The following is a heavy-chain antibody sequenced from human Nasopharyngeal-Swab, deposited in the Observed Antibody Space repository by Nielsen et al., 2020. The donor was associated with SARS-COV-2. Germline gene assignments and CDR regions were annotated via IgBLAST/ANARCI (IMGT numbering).Heavy chain of an antibody. CDR3: ARGRRVATIFHGWAPYYMDV. V-gene: IGHV4-34*01. J-gene: IGHJ6*03. Sequence: RQAPGKGLEWIGEINHSGSTNYNPFLKSRVTISVDTSKNQFSLKLSSVTAADTAVYYCARGRRVATIFHGWAPYYMDVWGKGTTVTVSS. D-gene: IGHD5-12*01. CDR2: INHSGST.